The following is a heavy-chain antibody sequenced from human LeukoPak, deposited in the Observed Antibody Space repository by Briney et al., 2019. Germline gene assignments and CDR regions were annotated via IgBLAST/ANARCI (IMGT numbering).Heavy chain of an antibody. J-gene: IGHJ4*02. CDR3: AREIAAAAVYDY. CDR2: IYSGGGT. V-gene: IGHV3-53*01. CDR1: GFTVSNTY. D-gene: IGHD6-13*01. Sequence: GGSLRLSYAASGFTVSNTYMSWVRQAPGKGLEWVSLIYSGGGTYSADPVKGRFTISRDISKNTLYLQMTSLRAEDTAVYYCAREIAAAAVYDYWGQGTLVTVSS.